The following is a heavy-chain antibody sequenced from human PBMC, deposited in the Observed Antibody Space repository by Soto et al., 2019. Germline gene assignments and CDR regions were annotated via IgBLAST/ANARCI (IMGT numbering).Heavy chain of an antibody. J-gene: IGHJ4*02. Sequence: PSETLSLTCTVSGGSIISYDWSWIRQPPGKGLEWIGEISHSGTTNYSPSLKSRVTISVDKSKNQFSLKLSSVIAADTAIYYWARDEDGDGYKFFECWGQGALVTVAS. CDR1: GGSIISYD. V-gene: IGHV4-59*12. CDR3: ARDEDGDGYKFFEC. D-gene: IGHD5-12*01. CDR2: ISHSGTT.